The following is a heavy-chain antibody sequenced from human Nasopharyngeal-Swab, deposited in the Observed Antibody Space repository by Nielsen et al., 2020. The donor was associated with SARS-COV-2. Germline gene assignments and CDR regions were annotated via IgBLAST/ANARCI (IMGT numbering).Heavy chain of an antibody. D-gene: IGHD3-22*01. CDR3: ARQSWAGYYYDSSGYMAV. V-gene: IGHV4-31*02. J-gene: IGHJ6*04. Sequence: WIRQPPGKGLEWIGYIYYSGSTYYNPSLKSRVTISVDTSKNQFSLKLSSVTAADTAVYYCARQSWAGYYYDSSGYMAVWGKGTTVTVSS. CDR2: IYYSGST.